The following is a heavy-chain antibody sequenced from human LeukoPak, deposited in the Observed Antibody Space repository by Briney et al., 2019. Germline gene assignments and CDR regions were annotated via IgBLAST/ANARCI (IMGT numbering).Heavy chain of an antibody. J-gene: IGHJ4*02. D-gene: IGHD6-19*01. V-gene: IGHV3-48*01. CDR2: ISSSSSTI. Sequence: GGSLRLSCAASGFTFSSYSMTWVRQAPGKGLEWVSYISSSSSTIYYADSVKGRFTISRDNAKNSLYLQMNSLRAEDTAVYYCATPPWYSSGWYPFDYWGQGTLVTVSS. CDR3: ATPPWYSSGWYPFDY. CDR1: GFTFSSYS.